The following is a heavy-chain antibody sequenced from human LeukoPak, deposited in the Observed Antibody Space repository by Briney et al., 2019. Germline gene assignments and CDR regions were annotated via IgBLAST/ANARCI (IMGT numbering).Heavy chain of an antibody. CDR1: GGSIGTYY. J-gene: IGHJ5*02. Sequence: SETLSLTCTDSGGSIGTYYWSWIRQPPGKELDRIGYIYDSGSTNYNPSLKSRVTISVDTSRNQFSLKLTSVTAADTAVYFCAREWWSDHGGGWFVTWGQGTLVTVSS. CDR2: IYDSGST. V-gene: IGHV4-59*01. CDR3: AREWWSDHGGGWFVT. D-gene: IGHD2-15*01.